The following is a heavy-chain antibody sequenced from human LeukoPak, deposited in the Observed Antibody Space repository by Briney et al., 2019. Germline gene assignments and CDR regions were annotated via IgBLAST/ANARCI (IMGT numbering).Heavy chain of an antibody. J-gene: IGHJ6*02. CDR2: IKSKTGGGTT. Sequence: PGGSLRLSCAASGFTFSNAWMNWVRQAPGKGLEWVGRIKSKTGGGTTDYAAPVKGRFTISRDDSKNTLYLQMNSLKTEDTAVYYCTTDPDIVVVVAATATLSPVMDVWGQGTTVTVSS. CDR1: GFTFSNAW. D-gene: IGHD2-15*01. CDR3: TTDPDIVVVVAATATLSPVMDV. V-gene: IGHV3-15*07.